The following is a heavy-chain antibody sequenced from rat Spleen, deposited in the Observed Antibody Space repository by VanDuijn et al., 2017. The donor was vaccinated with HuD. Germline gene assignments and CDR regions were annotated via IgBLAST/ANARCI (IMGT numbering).Heavy chain of an antibody. Sequence: EVQLVESGGGLVQPGRSLKLSCAASGFTFNNFWMSWIRQAPGKGLEWVASISNTGGSIYYPDSVKGRFTISRQNTQNTLYLQMDSLRSEDTATYYCARLGTEAIGNWFSYWGQGTLVSVSS. CDR1: GFTFNNFW. D-gene: IGHD1-11*01. V-gene: IGHV5-31*01. J-gene: IGHJ3*01. CDR2: ISNTGGSI. CDR3: ARLGTEAIGNWFSY.